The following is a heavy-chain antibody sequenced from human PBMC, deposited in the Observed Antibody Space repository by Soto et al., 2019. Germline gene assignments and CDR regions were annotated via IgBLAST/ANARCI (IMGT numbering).Heavy chain of an antibody. CDR1: GGSFSGYY. D-gene: IGHD1-26*01. J-gene: IGHJ2*01. CDR2: INHSGST. V-gene: IGHV4-34*01. Sequence: SETLSLTCAVYGGSFSGYYWSWIRQPPGKGLEWIGEINHSGSTNYNPSLKSRVTISVDTSKNQFSLKLSSVTAADTAVYYCARGSVLWEDWGRGTLVTVSS. CDR3: ARGSVLWED.